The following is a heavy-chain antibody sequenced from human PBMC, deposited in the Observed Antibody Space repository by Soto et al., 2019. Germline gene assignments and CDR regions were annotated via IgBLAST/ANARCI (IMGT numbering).Heavy chain of an antibody. CDR1: GFTFSSYA. CDR3: ARDIDSSSSAVDY. J-gene: IGHJ4*02. D-gene: IGHD6-6*01. Sequence: PGGSLRLSCAASGFTFSSYAMHWVRQAPGKGLEWVAVISYDGSNKYYADSVKGRFTISRDNSKNTLYLQMNSLRAEDTAVYYWARDIDSSSSAVDYWGQGTLVTVSS. V-gene: IGHV3-30-3*01. CDR2: ISYDGSNK.